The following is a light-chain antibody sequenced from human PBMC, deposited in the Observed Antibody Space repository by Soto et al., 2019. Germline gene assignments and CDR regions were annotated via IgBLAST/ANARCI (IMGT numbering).Light chain of an antibody. CDR1: QSISSY. Sequence: DIQMTQSPSSLSASVGDRVTITCRASQSISSYLNWYQQKPGKAPKLLIYAASSLQSGVPSRFSGSGSGTDFTLTISSLQPEDFATYYCLQFNGYPLTFGGGTKVDIK. CDR2: AAS. J-gene: IGKJ4*01. CDR3: LQFNGYPLT. V-gene: IGKV1-39*01.